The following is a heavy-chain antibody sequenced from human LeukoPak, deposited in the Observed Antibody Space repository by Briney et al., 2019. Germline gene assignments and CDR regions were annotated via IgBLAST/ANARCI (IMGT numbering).Heavy chain of an antibody. J-gene: IGHJ3*02. V-gene: IGHV1-69*05. CDR3: ANRIPGHPAEDAFDI. Sequence: SVKVSCKASGGTFSSYAISWVRQAPGQGLEWMGGIIPIFGTANYAQKFQGRVTITTDESTSTAYMELSSLRSEDTAVYYCANRIPGHPAEDAFDIWGQGTMVTVSS. CDR1: GGTFSSYA. CDR2: IIPIFGTA. D-gene: IGHD2-15*01.